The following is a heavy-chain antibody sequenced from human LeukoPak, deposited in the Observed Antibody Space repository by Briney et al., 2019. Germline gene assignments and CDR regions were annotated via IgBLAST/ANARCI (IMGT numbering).Heavy chain of an antibody. CDR1: GFTFDDYA. CDR3: AKDGTYYYDSSGYWGYFDH. CDR2: ISWNSGSI. V-gene: IGHV3-9*01. J-gene: IGHJ4*02. Sequence: GGSLRLSCAAPGFTFDDYAMHWVRQAPGKGLEWVSGISWNSGSIGYADSVKGRFTISRDNAKNSLYLQMNSLRAEDTALYYCAKDGTYYYDSSGYWGYFDHWGQGTLVTVSS. D-gene: IGHD3-22*01.